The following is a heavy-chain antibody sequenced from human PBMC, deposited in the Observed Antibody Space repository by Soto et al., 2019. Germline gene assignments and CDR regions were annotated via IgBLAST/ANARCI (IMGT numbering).Heavy chain of an antibody. CDR1: GGSISSYY. D-gene: IGHD3-3*02. CDR3: VGALSEWGRIDF. J-gene: IGHJ4*02. Sequence: SETLSLTCTVSGGSISSYYWSWIRQPPGKRLEYIGYMYYSGNTYYNPSLKSRVTISGDASKNQFSLKLRSVTAADTAVYYCVGALSEWGRIDFWGQGTLVTVSS. CDR2: MYYSGNT. V-gene: IGHV4-59*01.